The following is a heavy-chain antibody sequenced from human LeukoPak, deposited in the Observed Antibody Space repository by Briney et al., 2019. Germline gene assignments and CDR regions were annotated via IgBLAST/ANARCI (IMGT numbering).Heavy chain of an antibody. CDR2: ISSSSSYI. D-gene: IGHD2-21*01. CDR3: ARDAYCGGDCQISFDY. V-gene: IGHV3-21*01. Sequence: GGSLRLSCAASGFTFSSYSMNWVRQAPGKGLEWVSSISSSSSYIYYARSGKGRFTIPRDNAKNSLYLQMNSLRAEDTAVYYCARDAYCGGDCQISFDYWGQGTLVTVSS. CDR1: GFTFSSYS. J-gene: IGHJ4*02.